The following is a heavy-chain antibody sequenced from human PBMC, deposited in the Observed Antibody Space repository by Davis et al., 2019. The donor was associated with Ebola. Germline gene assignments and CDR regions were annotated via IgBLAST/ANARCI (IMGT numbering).Heavy chain of an antibody. D-gene: IGHD2-2*01. J-gene: IGHJ6*02. Sequence: GESLKISCAASGFTVSSNYMSWVRQAPGKGLEWVSAISGSGGSTYYADSVKGRFTISRDNSKNTLYLQMNSLRAEDTAVYYCARVSCSSTSCTQGPDYYYYGMDVWGQGTTVTVSS. CDR3: ARVSCSSTSCTQGPDYYYYGMDV. V-gene: IGHV3-53*01. CDR2: ISGSGGST. CDR1: GFTVSSNY.